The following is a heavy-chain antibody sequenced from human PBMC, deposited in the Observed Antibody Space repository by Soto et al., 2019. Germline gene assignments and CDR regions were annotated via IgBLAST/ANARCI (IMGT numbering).Heavy chain of an antibody. D-gene: IGHD6-13*01. Sequence: QVQLVESGGGVVQPGRSLRLSCAASGFTFSSYGMHWVRQAPGKGLEWVAVIWYDGSNKYYADSVKGRFTIYRDNSKNTLYLQMNSLRAEDTAVYYCARLQPGIAAAGTQSSFDYWGQGTLVTVSS. CDR3: ARLQPGIAAAGTQSSFDY. CDR2: IWYDGSNK. J-gene: IGHJ4*02. V-gene: IGHV3-33*01. CDR1: GFTFSSYG.